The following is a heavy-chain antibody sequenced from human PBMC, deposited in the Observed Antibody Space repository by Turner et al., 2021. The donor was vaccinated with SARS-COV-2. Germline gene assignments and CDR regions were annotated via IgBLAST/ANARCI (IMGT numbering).Heavy chain of an antibody. CDR2: ISSSSRYI. V-gene: IGHV3-21*01. CDR1: GFTFSSYS. Sequence: EVQLVESGGGLVTPGGSLRLSCAASGFTFSSYSMNWVRQAPGKGLEWVSSISSSSRYINYADSVKGRFTISRDNAKNALDLQMNSLRAEDTAVYYCARVDYGDYGWAGDNYGMDVWGQGTTVTVSS. D-gene: IGHD4-17*01. J-gene: IGHJ6*02. CDR3: ARVDYGDYGWAGDNYGMDV.